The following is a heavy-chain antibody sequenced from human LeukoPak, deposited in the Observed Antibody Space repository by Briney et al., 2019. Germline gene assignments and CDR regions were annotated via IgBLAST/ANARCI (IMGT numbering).Heavy chain of an antibody. CDR2: MYSGGST. CDR1: AFIVSDNY. CDR3: AKNIWVVPAASYYFDY. V-gene: IGHV3-53*05. D-gene: IGHD2-2*01. Sequence: GGSLRLSCAASAFIVSDNYMSWVRQAPGKGLEWVSLMYSGGSTYYADSVKGRFTISRDNSKNTLFLQMNSLGAEDTAVYYCAKNIWVVPAASYYFDYWGQGTLVTVSS. J-gene: IGHJ4*02.